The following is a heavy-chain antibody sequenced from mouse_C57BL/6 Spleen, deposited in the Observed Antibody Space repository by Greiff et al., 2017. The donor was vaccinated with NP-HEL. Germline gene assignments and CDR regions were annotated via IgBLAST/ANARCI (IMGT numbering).Heavy chain of an antibody. CDR1: GYTFTDHT. CDR3: ASGGCITTVVAPFAY. J-gene: IGHJ3*01. D-gene: IGHD1-1*01. CDR2: IYPRDGST. V-gene: IGHV1-78*01. Sequence: VQLQESDAELVKPGASVQISCKVSGYTFTDHTIHWMKQRPEQGLAWIGYIYPRDGSTKYNEKFTGKATLTADKSSSTAYLQLNSLTSEDSAVYFCASGGCITTVVAPFAYWGQGTLVTVSA.